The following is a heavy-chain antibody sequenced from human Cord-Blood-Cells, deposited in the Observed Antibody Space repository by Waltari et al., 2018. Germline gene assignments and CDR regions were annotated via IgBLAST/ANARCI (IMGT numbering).Heavy chain of an antibody. V-gene: IGHV4-34*01. D-gene: IGHD6-13*01. CDR2: INHSGST. CDR3: ATAFPGIAAAGTEYFQH. Sequence: QVQLQQWGAGLLKPSETLSLTCAVYGGSCSGSYWSWIRQPPGKGLEWIGEINHSGSTNYNPSLKSRVTISVDTSKNQFSLKLSSVTAADTAVYYCATAFPGIAAAGTEYFQHWGQGTLVTVSS. J-gene: IGHJ1*01. CDR1: GGSCSGSY.